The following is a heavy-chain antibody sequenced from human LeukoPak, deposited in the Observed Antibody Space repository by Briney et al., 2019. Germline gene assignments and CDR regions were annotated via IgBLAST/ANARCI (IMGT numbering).Heavy chain of an antibody. CDR2: INPNSGGT. V-gene: IGHV1-2*02. CDR1: GYTFTGYY. J-gene: IGHJ6*02. Sequence: ASVKVSCKASGYTFTGYYMHWVRQAPGQGLEWMGWINPNSGGTNYAQKFQGRVTMTRDTSISTAYMEVSRLRSDDTAVYYCAKYDILTGYSSSYYYYYGMDVWGQGTTVTVSS. D-gene: IGHD3-9*01. CDR3: AKYDILTGYSSSYYYYYGMDV.